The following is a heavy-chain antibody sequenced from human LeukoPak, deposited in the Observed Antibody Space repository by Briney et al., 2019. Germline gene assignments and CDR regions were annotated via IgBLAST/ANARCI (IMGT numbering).Heavy chain of an antibody. D-gene: IGHD4-17*01. CDR3: ARVSYGDYVWGHMN. V-gene: IGHV1-18*01. CDR2: ISAYNGNT. J-gene: IGHJ4*02. CDR1: GYTFTSYG. Sequence: ASVKVSCKASGYTFTSYGISWVRQAPGQGLEWMGWISAYNGNTNYAQKLQGRVTMTTETSTSKAYMELRSLRSDDTAVYYCARVSYGDYVWGHMNWGQGTLVTVSS.